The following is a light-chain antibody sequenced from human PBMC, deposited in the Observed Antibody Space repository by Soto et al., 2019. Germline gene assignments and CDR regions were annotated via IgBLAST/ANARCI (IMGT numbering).Light chain of an antibody. CDR1: SSNIGAGYD. CDR2: GNS. J-gene: IGLJ1*01. V-gene: IGLV1-40*01. Sequence: QAVVTQPPSVSGGPGQRVTISCTGSSSNIGAGYDVHWYQQLPGTAPKLLIYGNSNRPSGVPDRFSGSKSGTSASLAITGLQAEDEADYYCQSYDSSLSSYVFGTGTKLTVL. CDR3: QSYDSSLSSYV.